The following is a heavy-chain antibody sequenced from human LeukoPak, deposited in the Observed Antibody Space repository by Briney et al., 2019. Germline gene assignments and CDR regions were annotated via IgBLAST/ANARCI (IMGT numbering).Heavy chain of an antibody. CDR1: GNIFNSYG. CDR2: INPNSGGT. CDR3: ARLTGGGVAAKAPFDY. V-gene: IGHV1-2*02. J-gene: IGHJ4*02. Sequence: EASVKVSCKASGNIFNSYGFSWVRQAPGQGLEWMGWINPNSGGTNYAQKFQGRVTMTRDTSISTAYMELSSLRSEDTAVYYCARLTGGGVAAKAPFDYWGQGTLVTVSS. D-gene: IGHD2-15*01.